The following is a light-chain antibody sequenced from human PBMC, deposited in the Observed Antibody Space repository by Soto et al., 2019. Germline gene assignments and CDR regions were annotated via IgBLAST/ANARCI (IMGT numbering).Light chain of an antibody. CDR3: QQYNNSPLT. Sequence: EIVMTQSPATLSVSPGERATLSCRASQSVSSNLAWYQQKPGQAPRLLIYGASTRATGIPARFSGSGSGTDFTLTISSLQSEDFAVYYCQQYNNSPLTFSPGTKVDIK. CDR2: GAS. J-gene: IGKJ3*01. V-gene: IGKV3-15*01. CDR1: QSVSSN.